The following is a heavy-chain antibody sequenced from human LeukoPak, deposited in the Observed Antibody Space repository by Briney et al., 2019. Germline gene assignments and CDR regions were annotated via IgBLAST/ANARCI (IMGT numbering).Heavy chain of an antibody. D-gene: IGHD5-18*01. J-gene: IGHJ2*01. CDR1: GYTFSSYD. V-gene: IGHV1-8*01. CDR3: TRMRGYTYGYWYLDL. CDR2: MNPSSGNT. Sequence: GASVKVSCKAAGYTFSSYDINWVRQAPGQGLEYMGWMNPSSGNTGYTQKFQGRITMTRDTSIGTAYMEPSSLKSEDTALYYCTRMRGYTYGYWYLDLWGRGTLVTVSS.